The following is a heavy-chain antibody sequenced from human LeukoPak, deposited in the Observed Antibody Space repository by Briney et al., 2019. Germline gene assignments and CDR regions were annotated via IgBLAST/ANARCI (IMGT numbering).Heavy chain of an antibody. CDR1: GFTFSSYS. Sequence: GGSLRLSCAASGFTFSSYSMNWVRQAPGKGLEWVSSISSSSSYIYYADSVKGRFTISRDNAKNSLYLQMNSLRAEDTAVYYCARELRRIVGATTVYFDYWGQGTLVTVSS. D-gene: IGHD1-26*01. J-gene: IGHJ4*02. CDR3: ARELRRIVGATTVYFDY. CDR2: ISSSSSYI. V-gene: IGHV3-21*01.